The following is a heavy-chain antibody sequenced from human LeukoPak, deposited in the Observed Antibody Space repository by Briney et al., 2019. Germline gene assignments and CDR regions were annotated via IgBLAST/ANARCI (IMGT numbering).Heavy chain of an antibody. J-gene: IGHJ4*02. Sequence: PGGSLRLSCAVSGITLTNYGMSWVRQAPGKGLEWVAGISDSGGSTNYADSVKGRFTTSRDNPKNALYLQMNSLRAEDTAVYFCAKRGVVIRVILVGFHKEAYYFDSWGQEALVTVSS. CDR3: AKRGVVIRVILVGFHKEAYYFDS. D-gene: IGHD3-22*01. V-gene: IGHV3-23*01. CDR2: ISDSGGST. CDR1: GITLTNYG.